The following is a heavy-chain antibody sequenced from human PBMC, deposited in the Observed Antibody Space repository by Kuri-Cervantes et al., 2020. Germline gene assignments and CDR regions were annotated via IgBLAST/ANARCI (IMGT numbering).Heavy chain of an antibody. CDR3: ARDRVGSSWHQSQGY. CDR2: IYHSGST. CDR1: GGSISSSNW. J-gene: IGHJ4*02. D-gene: IGHD6-13*01. Sequence: SCAVSGGSISSSNWWSWVRQPPGKGLEWIGEIYHSGSTNYNPSLKSRVTISVDKSKNQFSLKLSSVTAADTAVYYCARDRVGSSWHQSQGYWGQGTLVTVSS. V-gene: IGHV4-4*02.